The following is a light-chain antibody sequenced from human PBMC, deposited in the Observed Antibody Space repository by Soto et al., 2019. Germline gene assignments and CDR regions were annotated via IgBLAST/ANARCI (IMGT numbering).Light chain of an antibody. CDR2: GAS. J-gene: IGKJ3*01. V-gene: IGKV1-39*01. CDR3: QQSYGNPVT. CDR1: QSISSY. Sequence: DIQMTQSPSSLSASVGDRVTVTCRASQSISSYLNWYQQKPGKAPKLLIYGASSLQSGVPSRFSGSGSGTDFTLTISSLQPEDFATYYCQQSYGNPVTFGPGTEVDIK.